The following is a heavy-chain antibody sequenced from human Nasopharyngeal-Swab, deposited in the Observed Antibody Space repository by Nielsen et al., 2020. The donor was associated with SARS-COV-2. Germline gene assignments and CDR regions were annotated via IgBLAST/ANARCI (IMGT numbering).Heavy chain of an antibody. D-gene: IGHD3-10*01. Sequence: ASVKASCKTSGYTFTTYSMHWVRQAPGQGLEWMGIINPNDGSTSNAQNFQGRVTMTSDTSTSTVYMELSSLRSEDTAVYYCARVRWFGEFSFWGQGTVVTVSS. V-gene: IGHV1-46*01. CDR2: INPNDGST. CDR3: ARVRWFGEFSF. J-gene: IGHJ4*02. CDR1: GYTFTTYS.